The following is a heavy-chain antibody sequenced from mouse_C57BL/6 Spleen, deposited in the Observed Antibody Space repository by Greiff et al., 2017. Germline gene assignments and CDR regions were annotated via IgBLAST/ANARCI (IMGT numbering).Heavy chain of an antibody. Sequence: EVQLVESGGGLVQPKGSLKLSCAASGFSFNTYAMNWVRQAPGKGLEWVARIRSKSNNYATYYADSVKDRFTISRDDSESMLYLQMNNLKTEDTARYYCVRPGTVEFAYWGQGTLVTVSA. D-gene: IGHD3-3*01. CDR1: GFSFNTYA. J-gene: IGHJ3*01. CDR2: IRSKSNNYAT. CDR3: VRPGTVEFAY. V-gene: IGHV10-1*01.